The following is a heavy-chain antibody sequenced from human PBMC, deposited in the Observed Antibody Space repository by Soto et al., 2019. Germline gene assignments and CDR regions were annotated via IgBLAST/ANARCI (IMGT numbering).Heavy chain of an antibody. D-gene: IGHD3-22*01. CDR3: VRDQERYYYDSSGYYWLA. V-gene: IGHV1-3*01. Sequence: ASVKVSCKASGYTFTSYAMHWVRQAPGQRLEWMGWINAGNGNTKYSQKFQGRVTITRDTSASTAYMELSSLRSEDTAVYYCVRDQERYYYDSSGYYWLAWGQGTLVTVSS. CDR2: INAGNGNT. J-gene: IGHJ5*02. CDR1: GYTFTSYA.